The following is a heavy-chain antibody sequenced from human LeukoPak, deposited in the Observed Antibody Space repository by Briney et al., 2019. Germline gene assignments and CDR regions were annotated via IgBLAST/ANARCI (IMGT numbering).Heavy chain of an antibody. CDR3: AKDRYDYSNYHDY. J-gene: IGHJ4*02. Sequence: GGSLRLSCAASGFTFSSYGMLWVHQAPGKGLEWVAFIRYDGSNKYYADSVKGRFTISRDNSKNTLYLQMNSRRAEDTAVYYCAKDRYDYSNYHDYWGQGTLVTVSS. CDR1: GFTFSSYG. D-gene: IGHD4-11*01. V-gene: IGHV3-30*02. CDR2: IRYDGSNK.